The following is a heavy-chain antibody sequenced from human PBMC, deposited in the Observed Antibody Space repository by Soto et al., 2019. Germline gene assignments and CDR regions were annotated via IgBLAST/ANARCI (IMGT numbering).Heavy chain of an antibody. CDR1: GYTFTSYG. J-gene: IGHJ3*02. Sequence: ASVKVSCKASGYTFTSYGISWVRQAPGQGLEWMGWISAYNGNTNYAQKLQGRVTMTTDTSTSTAYMELRSLRSDDTAVYYCARHRVTMVRGVIRAFDIWGQGTMVTVSS. D-gene: IGHD3-10*01. CDR2: ISAYNGNT. V-gene: IGHV1-18*01. CDR3: ARHRVTMVRGVIRAFDI.